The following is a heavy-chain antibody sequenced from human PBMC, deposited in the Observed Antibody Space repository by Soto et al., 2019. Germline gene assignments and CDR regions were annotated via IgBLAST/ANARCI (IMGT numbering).Heavy chain of an antibody. CDR3: AGGYGSGSYFYHDMDV. J-gene: IGHJ6*02. D-gene: IGHD3-10*01. CDR2: ISSSGSSI. Sequence: LSLTCTVSGGSFSSYEMNWVRQAPGKGLEWVSYISSSGSSIYYADSVKGRFTISRDNAKNSLHLQMNSLRAEDTAVYYCAGGYGSGSYFYHDMDVWGQGTTVTVSS. V-gene: IGHV3-48*03. CDR1: GGSFSSYE.